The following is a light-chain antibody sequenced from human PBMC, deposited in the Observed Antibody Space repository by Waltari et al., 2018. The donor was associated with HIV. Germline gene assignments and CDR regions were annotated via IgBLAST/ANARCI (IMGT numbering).Light chain of an antibody. V-gene: IGLV2-14*01. CDR1: TSDVGAYDS. J-gene: IGLJ2*01. CDR2: EVT. CDR3: SSYTNINTVV. Sequence: QSALTQPASVSGSPGQSITMSCTGATSDVGAYDSVSWYQPHPGKAPKLIIYEVTNRPSGVSNRFSGSKSGITASLTISGLQTEDEADYYCSSYTNINTVVFGGGTKLTVL.